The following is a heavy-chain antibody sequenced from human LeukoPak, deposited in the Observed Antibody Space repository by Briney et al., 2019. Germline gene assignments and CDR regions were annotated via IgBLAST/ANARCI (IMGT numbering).Heavy chain of an antibody. Sequence: PETLSLTCAVYGGSFSGYYWSWIRQPPGKGLEWIGEVNHSGSTNYNPSLKSRVTISVDTSKNQFSLKLSSVTAADTAVYYCARRPSTVTTFDYWGQGTLVTVSS. CDR3: ARRPSTVTTFDY. V-gene: IGHV4-34*01. J-gene: IGHJ4*02. CDR1: GGSFSGYY. CDR2: VNHSGST. D-gene: IGHD4-17*01.